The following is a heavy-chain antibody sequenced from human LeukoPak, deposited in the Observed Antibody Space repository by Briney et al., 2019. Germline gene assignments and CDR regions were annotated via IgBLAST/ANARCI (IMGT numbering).Heavy chain of an antibody. J-gene: IGHJ6*02. CDR3: AKSSGRYYGSGTNYGMDV. D-gene: IGHD3-10*01. CDR1: GFTFRGYA. Sequence: GGSLRPSCEASGFTFRGYAMHWVRQAPGKGLEWVSGISWNSGGIGYADSVKGRFTISRDNAKNSLHLQMNRLRIDDTAMYFCAKSSGRYYGSGTNYGMDVWGRGTTVTVSS. V-gene: IGHV3-9*01. CDR2: ISWNSGGI.